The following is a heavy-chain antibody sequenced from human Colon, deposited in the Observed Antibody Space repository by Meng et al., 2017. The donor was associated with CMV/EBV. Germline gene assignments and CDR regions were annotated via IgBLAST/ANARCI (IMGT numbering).Heavy chain of an antibody. V-gene: IGHV3-23*01. CDR2: ISGSGGST. Sequence: GESLKISCAASGFTFDDYAMHWVRQAPGKGLEWVSAISGSGGSTYYADSVKGRFTISRDKSKNTVFLQMNSLRPEDTAVYYCAKDLIEPEVWGQGTLVTVSS. D-gene: IGHD2/OR15-2a*01. CDR3: AKDLIEPEV. CDR1: GFTFDDYA. J-gene: IGHJ4*02.